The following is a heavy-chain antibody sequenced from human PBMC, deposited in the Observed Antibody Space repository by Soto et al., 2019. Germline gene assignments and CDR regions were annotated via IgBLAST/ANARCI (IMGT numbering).Heavy chain of an antibody. CDR2: IYYSGST. D-gene: IGHD2-2*03. Sequence: TLSLTCTVSGGSISSGGYYWSWIRQHPGKGLEWIGYIYYSGSTYYNPSLKSRVTISVDTSKNQFSLKLSSVTAADTAVYHCARVDDTLRLDYWGQGTLVTVSS. J-gene: IGHJ4*02. CDR3: ARVDDTLRLDY. CDR1: GGSISSGGYY. V-gene: IGHV4-31*03.